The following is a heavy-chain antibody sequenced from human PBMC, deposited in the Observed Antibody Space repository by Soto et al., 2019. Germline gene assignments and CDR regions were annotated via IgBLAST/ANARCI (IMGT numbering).Heavy chain of an antibody. CDR3: AREVTMVRGVRVLYYYGMDV. Sequence: TLSLTCTVSGDSISSGGYYWSWIRQHPGKGLEYIGYIYYSGSTYYNPALKSRITISVDTSKNQFSLKLSSVTAADTAVYYCAREVTMVRGVRVLYYYGMDVWGQGTTVTVSS. V-gene: IGHV4-31*03. CDR1: GDSISSGGYY. CDR2: IYYSGST. J-gene: IGHJ6*02. D-gene: IGHD3-10*01.